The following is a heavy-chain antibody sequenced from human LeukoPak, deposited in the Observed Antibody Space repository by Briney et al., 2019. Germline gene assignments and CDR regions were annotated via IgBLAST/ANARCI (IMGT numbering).Heavy chain of an antibody. CDR1: GGTFSSYA. J-gene: IGHJ4*02. CDR2: IIPILGIA. CDR3: ARAQYYSSSWKGREFDY. Sequence: GASVKVSCKASGGTFSSYAISWVRQTPGQGLEWMGRIIPILGIANYAQKFQGRVTITADKPTSTAYMELSSLRSEDTAVYYCARAQYYSSSWKGREFDYWGQGTLVTVSS. D-gene: IGHD6-13*01. V-gene: IGHV1-69*04.